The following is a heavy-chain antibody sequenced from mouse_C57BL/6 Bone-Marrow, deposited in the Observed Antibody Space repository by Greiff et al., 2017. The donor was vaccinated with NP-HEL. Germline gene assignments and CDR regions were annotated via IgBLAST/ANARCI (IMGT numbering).Heavy chain of an antibody. D-gene: IGHD1-1*01. V-gene: IGHV5-2*01. CDR3: TRDRGDYYGPLYWYFDV. CDR1: EYEFPSHD. Sequence: EVQRVESGGGLVQPGESLKLSCESNEYEFPSHDMSWVRKTPEKRLELVAAINSDGGSTYYPDTMERRFIISRDNTKKTLYLQMSSLRSEDTSMYYCTRDRGDYYGPLYWYFDVWGTGTTVTVSS. CDR2: INSDGGST. J-gene: IGHJ1*03.